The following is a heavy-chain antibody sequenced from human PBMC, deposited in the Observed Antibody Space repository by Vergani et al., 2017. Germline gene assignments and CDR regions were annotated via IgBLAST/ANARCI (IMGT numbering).Heavy chain of an antibody. J-gene: IGHJ5*02. Sequence: QVQLQQWGAGLLKPSETLSLTCAVYGGSFSGYYWSWIRQPPGKGLEWSGEINHSGSTNYNPSLKSRVTISVDTSKNQFSLKLSSVPAADTAVYYCARRPPRGRRVATGGWFDPWGQGTLVTVSS. CDR1: GGSFSGYY. CDR2: INHSGST. CDR3: ARRPPRGRRVATGGWFDP. V-gene: IGHV4-34*01. D-gene: IGHD5-12*01.